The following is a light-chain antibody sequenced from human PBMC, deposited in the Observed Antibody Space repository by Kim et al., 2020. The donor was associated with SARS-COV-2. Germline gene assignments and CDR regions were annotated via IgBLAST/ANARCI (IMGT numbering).Light chain of an antibody. Sequence: SVAPGQTASMTCSGNKFGVKCVGWYQQKPGQSPVLVIYQDTKRPSGIPERFSGSNSGNTATLTISGTQAMDEADYYCQAWDISTGVFGGGTQLTVL. V-gene: IGLV3-1*01. CDR3: QAWDISTGV. CDR1: KFGVKC. CDR2: QDT. J-gene: IGLJ2*01.